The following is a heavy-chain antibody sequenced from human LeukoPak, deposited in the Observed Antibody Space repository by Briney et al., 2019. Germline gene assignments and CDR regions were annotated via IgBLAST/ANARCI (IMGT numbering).Heavy chain of an antibody. Sequence: SETLSLICAVSGGSISSNNWWSWVRQPPGKGLKWIGEIYHSGSTNYNPSLKSRVSISVDTSKNQFSLKLSSVTAADTAVYCCARRAGDYSHPYDYWGQGTLVTVSS. V-gene: IGHV4-4*01. J-gene: IGHJ4*02. CDR2: IYHSGST. CDR3: ARRAGDYSHPYDY. D-gene: IGHD3-22*01. CDR1: GGSISSNNW.